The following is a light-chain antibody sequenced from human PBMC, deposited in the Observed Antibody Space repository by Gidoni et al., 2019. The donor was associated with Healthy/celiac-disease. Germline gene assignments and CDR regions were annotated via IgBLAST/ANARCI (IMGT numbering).Light chain of an antibody. CDR3: QQSYSTPST. CDR2: AAS. Sequence: DIQMTQSPSSLSASVGDRVTITCRASQSISSYLNWYQQKPGKAPNLLIYAASSLQSGVPSRFSGSGSGTDFTLTISSLQPEDFATYYCQQSYSTPSTFGQGTKLKIK. V-gene: IGKV1-39*01. CDR1: QSISSY. J-gene: IGKJ2*01.